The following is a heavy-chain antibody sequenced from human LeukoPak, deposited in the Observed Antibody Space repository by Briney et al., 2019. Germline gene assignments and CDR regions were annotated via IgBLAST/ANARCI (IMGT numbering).Heavy chain of an antibody. Sequence: PGGSLRLSCAASGFTFSSYAMSWVRQAPGKGLEWVSAISGSGGSTYYADSVKGRFTISRDNSKNTLYLQMNSLRAEDTALYYCAKGSKQWLATPGDYWGQGTLVTVSS. CDR3: AKGSKQWLATPGDY. CDR2: ISGSGGST. D-gene: IGHD6-19*01. CDR1: GFTFSSYA. J-gene: IGHJ4*02. V-gene: IGHV3-23*01.